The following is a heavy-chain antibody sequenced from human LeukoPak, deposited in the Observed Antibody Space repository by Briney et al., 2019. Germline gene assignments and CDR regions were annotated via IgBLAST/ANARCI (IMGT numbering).Heavy chain of an antibody. CDR1: GDSVSSNSAA. D-gene: IGHD6-19*01. CDR3: AREGSYSSGWYWDYGMDA. V-gene: IGHV6-1*01. CDR2: TYYRSKWYN. Sequence: SQTLSLTCAISGDSVSSNSAAWNWIRQSPSRGLEWLGRTYYRSKWYNDYAVSVKSRITINPDTSKNQFSLQLNSVTPEDTAVYYCAREGSYSSGWYWDYGMDAWGQGTTVTVSS. J-gene: IGHJ6*02.